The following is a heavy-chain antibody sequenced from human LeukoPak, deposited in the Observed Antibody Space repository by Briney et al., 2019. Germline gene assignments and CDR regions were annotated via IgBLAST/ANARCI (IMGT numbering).Heavy chain of an antibody. CDR3: ATHSAWKFEY. V-gene: IGHV3-7*01. CDR2: IKQDGSEK. CDR1: EFTFSSYW. Sequence: GGSLRLSCAASEFTFSSYWMSWVRQAPGKGLEWVANIKQDGSEKYYVDSVKGRFTISRDNAKKSLYLQMNSLRAEDTAVYYCATHSAWKFEYWGQGTLVTVSS. J-gene: IGHJ4*02. D-gene: IGHD1-1*01.